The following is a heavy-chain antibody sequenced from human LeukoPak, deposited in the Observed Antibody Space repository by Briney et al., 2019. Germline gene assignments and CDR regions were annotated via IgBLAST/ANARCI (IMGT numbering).Heavy chain of an antibody. CDR2: IYSGGST. Sequence: GGSLRLSCVAPGFTVSSNYMSWVRQAPGKGLEWVSVIYSGGSTYYADSVKGRFTISRDNSKNTLYLQMNSLRAEDTAVYYCATEWIDSSGYYQSGGDAFDIWGQGTMVTVSS. D-gene: IGHD3-22*01. CDR1: GFTVSSNY. J-gene: IGHJ3*02. CDR3: ATEWIDSSGYYQSGGDAFDI. V-gene: IGHV3-53*01.